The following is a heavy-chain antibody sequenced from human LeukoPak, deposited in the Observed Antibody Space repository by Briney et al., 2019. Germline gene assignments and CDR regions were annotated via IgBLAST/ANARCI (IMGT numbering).Heavy chain of an antibody. J-gene: IGHJ4*02. V-gene: IGHV4-31*03. CDR3: ARDRYYDSSGYSAWYFDY. Sequence: SETLSLTCTVSGGSISSGGYYWSWIRQHPGKGLEWIGYIYCSGSTYYNPSLKSRVTISVDTSKNQFSLKLSSVTAADTAVYYCARDRYYDSSGYSAWYFDYWGQGTLVTVSS. CDR1: GGSISSGGYY. CDR2: IYCSGST. D-gene: IGHD3-22*01.